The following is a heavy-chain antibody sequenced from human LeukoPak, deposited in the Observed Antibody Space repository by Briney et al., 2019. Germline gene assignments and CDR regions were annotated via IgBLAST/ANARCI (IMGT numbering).Heavy chain of an antibody. J-gene: IGHJ4*02. CDR3: ARGPEYSSSSEVTRFDY. CDR2: ISSSVIPI. CDR1: GFTFSSYE. Sequence: PGGSLRLSCAASGFTFSSYEMNWVGQAPGKGGEWVSYISSSVIPIYYAPSVNGRFTISRDNAQHSLYLQMNSLRAEDTAVYYCARGPEYSSSSEVTRFDYWGQGTLVTVSS. D-gene: IGHD6-6*01. V-gene: IGHV3-48*03.